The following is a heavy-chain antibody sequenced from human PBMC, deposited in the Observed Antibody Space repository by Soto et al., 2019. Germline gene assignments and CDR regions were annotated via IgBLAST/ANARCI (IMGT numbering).Heavy chain of an antibody. CDR3: VKRRAGGGATPFDS. V-gene: IGHV3-23*01. D-gene: IGHD2-15*01. CDR2: ISESDGST. J-gene: IGHJ4*02. Sequence: GGSLRLSCAASGFTFKNYGMAWVRQAPGKGLEWVSGISESDGSTYYADSVKGRFIISRNNYKNALYLQMSNLGAEGTALYYCVKRRAGGGATPFDSWGQGTLVTVSS. CDR1: GFTFKNYG.